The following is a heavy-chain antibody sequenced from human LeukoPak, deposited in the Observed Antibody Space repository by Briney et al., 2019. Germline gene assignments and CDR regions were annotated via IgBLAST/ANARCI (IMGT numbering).Heavy chain of an antibody. V-gene: IGHV3-23*01. J-gene: IGHJ6*02. CDR1: GFTFSTYA. CDR2: ISGSGGST. CDR3: AKNKVSGSYYSYYYYGMDV. D-gene: IGHD3-10*01. Sequence: QPGGSLRLSCAASGFTFSTYAMNWVRQAPEKGLEWVSGISGSGGSTYYADSVKGRFTISRDNSKNTLYLQMNSLRAEDTAVYYCAKNKVSGSYYSYYYYGMDVWGQGTTVTVSS.